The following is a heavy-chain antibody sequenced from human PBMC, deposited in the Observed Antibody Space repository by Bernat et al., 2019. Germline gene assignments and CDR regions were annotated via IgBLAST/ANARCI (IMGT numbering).Heavy chain of an antibody. CDR1: GFSLSTSGMR. V-gene: IGHV2-70*04. J-gene: IGHJ3*02. CDR3: ARITITDAFDI. Sequence: QVTLKESGPALVKPTQTLTLTCTFSGFSLSTSGMRVSWIRQPPGKALEWLARIDWDDDKFYSTSLKTRLTISKDTSKNQVVLTMTNMDPVDTATYYGARITITDAFDIWGQGTMVTVSS. D-gene: IGHD3-10*01. CDR2: IDWDDDK.